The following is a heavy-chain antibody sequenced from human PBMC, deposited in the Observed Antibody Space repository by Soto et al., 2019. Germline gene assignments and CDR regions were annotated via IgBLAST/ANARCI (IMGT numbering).Heavy chain of an antibody. V-gene: IGHV4-31*03. Sequence: PSETLSLTCTVSGAYISSGDYYWNWIRHHPGKGLEWIGNIYSSGSTYYNPSLKSRVTMSVDTSKNQFSLKLSSVTAADTAVYYCARSGNWNYGMNVWGQGTTVTISS. D-gene: IGHD1-20*01. CDR1: GAYISSGDYY. CDR2: IYSSGST. J-gene: IGHJ6*02. CDR3: ARSGNWNYGMNV.